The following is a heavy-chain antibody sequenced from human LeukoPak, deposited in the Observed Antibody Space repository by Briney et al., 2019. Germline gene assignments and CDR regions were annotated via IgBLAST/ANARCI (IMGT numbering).Heavy chain of an antibody. D-gene: IGHD6-13*01. CDR3: VTSTGQQFIPYDY. V-gene: IGHV3-66*02. J-gene: IGHJ4*02. CDR2: IYGGDAA. Sequence: PGGSLRLSCAASGINVSSSYMTWIRQAPGKGLEWVSLIYGGDAAYYAASVRGRFMISRDNLKNTLFLQMNSVRVEDTAVYYCVTSTGQQFIPYDYWGQGTHVTVSS. CDR1: GINVSSSY.